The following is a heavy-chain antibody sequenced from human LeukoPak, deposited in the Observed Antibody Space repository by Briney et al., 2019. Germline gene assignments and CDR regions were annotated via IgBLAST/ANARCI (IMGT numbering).Heavy chain of an antibody. D-gene: IGHD3-10*01. J-gene: IGHJ6*02. CDR1: GYTFTSYY. Sequence: ASVKVSCKASGYTFTSYYMHWVRQAPGQGLEWMGIINPSGGSTSYAQKFQGRVTMTRDTSTSTVYMELSSLRSEDTAVYYCAREGYGSGSYYNGGMDVWGQGATVTVSS. CDR2: INPSGGST. CDR3: AREGYGSGSYYNGGMDV. V-gene: IGHV1-46*01.